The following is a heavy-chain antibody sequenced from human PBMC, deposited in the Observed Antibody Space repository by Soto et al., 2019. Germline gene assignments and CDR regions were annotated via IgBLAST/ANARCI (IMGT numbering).Heavy chain of an antibody. CDR1: GGSISSYY. D-gene: IGHD3-3*01. Sequence: SETLSLTCTVSGGSISSYYWSWIRQPPGKGLEWIGYIYYSGSTNYNPSLKRRVTISVDTSKNQFSLKLSSVTAADTAVYYCARTVTIFGVVFDYWGQGTLVTVSS. CDR2: IYYSGST. V-gene: IGHV4-59*01. J-gene: IGHJ4*02. CDR3: ARTVTIFGVVFDY.